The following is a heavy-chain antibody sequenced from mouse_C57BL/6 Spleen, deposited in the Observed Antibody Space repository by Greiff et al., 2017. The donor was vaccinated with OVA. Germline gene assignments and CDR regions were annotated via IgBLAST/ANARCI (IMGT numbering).Heavy chain of an antibody. Sequence: QVQLKESGPELVKPGASVKISCKASGYAFSSSWMNWVKQRPGKGLEWIGRIYPGDGDTNYNGKFKGKATLTADKSSSTAYMQHSSLTSEDSAVYFCARQVMTTVVAHYFDYWGQGTTLTVSS. CDR3: ARQVMTTVVAHYFDY. V-gene: IGHV1-82*01. CDR2: IYPGDGDT. J-gene: IGHJ2*01. CDR1: GYAFSSSW. D-gene: IGHD1-1*01.